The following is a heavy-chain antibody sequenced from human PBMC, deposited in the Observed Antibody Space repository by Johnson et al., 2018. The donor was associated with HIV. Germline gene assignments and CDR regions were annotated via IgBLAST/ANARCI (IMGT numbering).Heavy chain of an antibody. CDR2: IYSGDST. V-gene: IGHV3-66*01. CDR1: GFTVSSNY. D-gene: IGHD3-16*01. J-gene: IGHJ3*02. Sequence: EVQLVESGGGLVQPGGSLRLSCAASGFTVSSNYMSWVRQAPGKGLEWVSVIYSGDSTYYADSVKGRFIISRDNSKHTLYLQMNSLGAEDPAVYYCERDPRLGELKIDRRGYAFDIWGQGKMVTVSS. CDR3: ERDPRLGELKIDRRGYAFDI.